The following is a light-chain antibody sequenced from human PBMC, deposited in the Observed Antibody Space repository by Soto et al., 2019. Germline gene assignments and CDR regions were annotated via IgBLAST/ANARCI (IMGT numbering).Light chain of an antibody. J-gene: IGLJ2*01. CDR1: SRDVGGYKY. CDR3: TSYRGSSTLV. CDR2: EVS. V-gene: IGLV2-14*01. Sequence: QSALTQPASVSGSPGQSITISCTGTSRDVGGYKYVSWYQQHPGKAPKLIIYEVSNRPSGVSNRFSGSKSGNTASLTISGLQAEDEDDYYCTSYRGSSTLVFGGGTKLTVL.